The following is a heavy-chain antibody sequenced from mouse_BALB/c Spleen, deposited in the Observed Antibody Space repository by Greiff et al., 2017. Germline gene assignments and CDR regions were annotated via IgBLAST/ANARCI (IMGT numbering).Heavy chain of an antibody. CDR2: IWSGGST. Sequence: VQGVESGPGLVQPSQSLSITCTVSGFSLTSYGVHWVRQSPGKGLEWLGVIWSGGSTDYNAAFISRLSISKDNSKSQVFFKMNSLQADDTAIYYCARGIYDGYSFAMDYWGQGTSVTVSS. J-gene: IGHJ4*01. CDR1: GFSLTSYG. V-gene: IGHV2-4-1*01. D-gene: IGHD2-3*01. CDR3: ARGIYDGYSFAMDY.